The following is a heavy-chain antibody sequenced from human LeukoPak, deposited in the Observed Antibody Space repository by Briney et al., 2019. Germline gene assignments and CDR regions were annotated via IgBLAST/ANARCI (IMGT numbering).Heavy chain of an antibody. J-gene: IGHJ4*02. V-gene: IGHV3-23*01. CDR3: AKGHAQLGGREGY. D-gene: IGHD7-27*01. CDR1: GFTFSNYA. Sequence: PGGSLRLSCAASGFTFSNYAMSWVRQAPGKGLEWVSALNSDGSNTYYADSVRGRFTISRDNSKDTLYLRMNSLRAEDTAIYYCAKGHAQLGGREGYWGQGTLVTVSS. CDR2: LNSDGSNT.